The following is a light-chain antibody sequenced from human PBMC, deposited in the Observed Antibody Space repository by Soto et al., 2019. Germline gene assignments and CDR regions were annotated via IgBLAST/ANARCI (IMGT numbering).Light chain of an antibody. CDR3: QQYDHSPYT. J-gene: IGKJ2*01. Sequence: EIVLTQSPGTLSLSPGERVTLSCRASQSVSRSYLAWYQPKPGQAPRLLIYGASSRATGIPDRFSGSGSGTDFILTISRLEPEDFAVYYCQQYDHSPYTFGQGTKLEIK. V-gene: IGKV3-20*01. CDR1: QSVSRSY. CDR2: GAS.